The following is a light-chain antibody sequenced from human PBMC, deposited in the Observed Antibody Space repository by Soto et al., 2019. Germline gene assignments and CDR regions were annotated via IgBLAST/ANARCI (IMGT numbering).Light chain of an antibody. CDR1: QSIGSS. CDR3: QQYNGYSRT. Sequence: EIQMTQSPSTLSASVGDRVTITCRASQSIGSSLAWYQQKPGKAPKLLIFDASSLERGVPSRFSGSGSGTAFTLTIRSLQPDDFSTYYCQQYNGYSRTFGQGTKVDIK. CDR2: DAS. V-gene: IGKV1-5*01. J-gene: IGKJ1*01.